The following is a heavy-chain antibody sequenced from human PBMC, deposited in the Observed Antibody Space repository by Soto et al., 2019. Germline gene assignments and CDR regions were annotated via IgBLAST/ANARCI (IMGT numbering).Heavy chain of an antibody. CDR1: GGSIRVYY. J-gene: IGHJ4*02. CDR3: ARGGWYLDY. D-gene: IGHD6-19*01. V-gene: IGHV4-59*01. CDR2: IHDSGIT. Sequence: SETLSLTCTVSGGSIRVYYWSWIRQPPGKGLEWIGYIHDSGITNYNPSLKSRVTMSVDTSKNQVSLNLNSVTAADTAVYYCARGGWYLDYWGQGTLVTVSS.